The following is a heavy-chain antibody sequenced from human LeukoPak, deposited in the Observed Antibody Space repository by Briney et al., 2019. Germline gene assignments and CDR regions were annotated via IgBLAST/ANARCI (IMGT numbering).Heavy chain of an antibody. V-gene: IGHV4-59*01. J-gene: IGHJ4*02. CDR3: ASAGLVVTPDH. Sequence: SETLSLTCTVSGAFLSSYYWTWIRQPPGKGLEWIGYIYYSGSTNYNPSLKSRVTISVDTSKNQFSLKLSSVTAADTAVYYCASAGLVVTPDHWGQGTLVTVSS. D-gene: IGHD3-22*01. CDR1: GAFLSSYY. CDR2: IYYSGST.